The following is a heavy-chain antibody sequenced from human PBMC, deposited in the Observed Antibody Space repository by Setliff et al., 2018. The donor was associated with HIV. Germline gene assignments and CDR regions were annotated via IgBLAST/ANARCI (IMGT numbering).Heavy chain of an antibody. V-gene: IGHV5-51*01. Sequence: GESLKISCKGSGYSFTSYWIGWVRQMPGKGLEWMGIIYPGDSDTRYSPSFEGQFTISADKSVNTAYLQWSSLKASDTAMYYCARPLWSQSSDAFSIWGQGTMDTVS. J-gene: IGHJ3*02. CDR1: GYSFTSYW. CDR3: ARPLWSQSSDAFSI. CDR2: IYPGDSDT. D-gene: IGHD2-21*01.